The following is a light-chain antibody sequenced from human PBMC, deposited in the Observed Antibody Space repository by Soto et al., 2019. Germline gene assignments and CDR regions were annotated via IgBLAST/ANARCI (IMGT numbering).Light chain of an antibody. J-gene: IGKJ1*01. CDR3: QQYNNWPRT. CDR2: GAF. CDR1: QSVSSN. Sequence: EVVMTQSPATLSVSPGERATLSCRASQSVSSNLAWYQQKPGQAPRLFIYGAFTRATGIPARFSGSGSGAEFTLTISSLQSEDFAVYYCQQYNNWPRTFGQGTKVDIK. V-gene: IGKV3-15*01.